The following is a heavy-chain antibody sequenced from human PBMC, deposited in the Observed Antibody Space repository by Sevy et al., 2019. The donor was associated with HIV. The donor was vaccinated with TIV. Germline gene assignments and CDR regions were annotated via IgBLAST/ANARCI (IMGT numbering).Heavy chain of an antibody. Sequence: GGSLRLSCAASGFTFSSYGMSWVRQAPGKGLEWVSAISGSGGSTYYADSVKGRFTISRDNSKNTLYLQMNSLRAEDTAVYYCAKDVYDSSGCYYVPKPFFDYWGQGTLVTVSS. J-gene: IGHJ4*02. V-gene: IGHV3-23*01. D-gene: IGHD3-22*01. CDR2: ISGSGGST. CDR3: AKDVYDSSGCYYVPKPFFDY. CDR1: GFTFSSYG.